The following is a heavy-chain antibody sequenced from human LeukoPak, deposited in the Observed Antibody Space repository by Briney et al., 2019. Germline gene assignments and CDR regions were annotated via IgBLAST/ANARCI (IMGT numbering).Heavy chain of an antibody. CDR2: ISYIGTT. CDR1: GGSISSSY. D-gene: IGHD3-3*02. V-gene: IGHV4-59*08. Sequence: KSSETLSLTCTVSGGSISSSYWSWIRQPPGKGLEWIGYISYIGTTNYNPSLKSRVTISVDTSRNQFSLKLSSVTAADTAVYYCARHRDISIDLFDLWGLGTLVTVSS. J-gene: IGHJ2*01. CDR3: ARHRDISIDLFDL.